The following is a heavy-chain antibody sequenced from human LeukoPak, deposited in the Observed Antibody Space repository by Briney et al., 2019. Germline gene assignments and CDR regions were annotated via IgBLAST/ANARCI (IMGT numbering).Heavy chain of an antibody. CDR2: ILPIIHIP. J-gene: IGHJ4*02. Sequence: SVKVSCKASGGTFGTYTISWVRQAPGQGLEWMGRILPIIHIPDYAQKFQDRVTITADTSTNTAYMELGSLRSEDTAVYYCAREKEDDSIFGVVFGPLDYWGQGTLVTVSS. D-gene: IGHD3-3*01. V-gene: IGHV1-69*04. CDR3: AREKEDDSIFGVVFGPLDY. CDR1: GGTFGTYT.